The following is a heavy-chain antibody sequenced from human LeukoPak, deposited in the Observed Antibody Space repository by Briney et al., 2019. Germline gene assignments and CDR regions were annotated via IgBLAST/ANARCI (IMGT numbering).Heavy chain of an antibody. D-gene: IGHD2-15*01. CDR3: ARLGYCSGGSCLGADY. CDR1: GGSISSGSYY. CDR2: IYTSGST. J-gene: IGHJ4*02. V-gene: IGHV4-61*02. Sequence: SETLSLTCTVSGGSISSGSYYWSWIRQPAGKGLEWIGRIYTSGSTNYNPSLKSRVTISVDMSKNQFSLKLSSVTAADTAVYYCARLGYCSGGSCLGADYWGQGTLVTVSS.